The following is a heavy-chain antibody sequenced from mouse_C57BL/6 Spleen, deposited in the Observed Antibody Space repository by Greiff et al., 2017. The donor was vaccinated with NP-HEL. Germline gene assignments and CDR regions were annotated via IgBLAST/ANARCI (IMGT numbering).Heavy chain of an antibody. CDR3: ARRPRQYFDV. V-gene: IGHV1-26*01. Sequence: VQLQQSGPELVKPGASVKISCKASGYTFTDYYMNWVKQSHGKSLEWIGDINPNNGGTSYNQKFKGKATLTVDKSSSTAYMELRSLTSEDSAGYYCARRPRQYFDVWGTGTTVTVSS. J-gene: IGHJ1*03. CDR1: GYTFTDYY. CDR2: INPNNGGT.